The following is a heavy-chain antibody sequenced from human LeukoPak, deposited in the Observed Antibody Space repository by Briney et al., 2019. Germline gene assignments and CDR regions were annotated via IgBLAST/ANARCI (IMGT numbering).Heavy chain of an antibody. D-gene: IGHD2-8*01. CDR2: IYYSGST. CDR1: GGSISSSSYY. V-gene: IGHV4-39*07. CDR3: ATYTNRLHY. J-gene: IGHJ4*02. Sequence: SETLSLTCTVSGGSISSSSYYWGWIRQPPGKGLEWIGSIYYSGSTYYNPSLKSRVTISVDTSKNQFSLKLSSVTAADTAVYYCATYTNRLHYWGQGTLVTVSS.